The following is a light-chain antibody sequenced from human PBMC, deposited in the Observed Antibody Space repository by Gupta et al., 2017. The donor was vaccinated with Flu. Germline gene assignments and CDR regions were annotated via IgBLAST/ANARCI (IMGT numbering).Light chain of an antibody. CDR2: GAS. Sequence: EIVMTQSPGSLSLSPGERATLSCRASQSVDRNYLAWYQQKPGQAPRLLIYGASSRATGIPDRCSGSGSGKDFTLTISRLEPEDFAVYYWQQYGSSMWTFGQGTKVEIK. CDR3: QQYGSSMWT. J-gene: IGKJ1*01. V-gene: IGKV3-20*01. CDR1: QSVDRNY.